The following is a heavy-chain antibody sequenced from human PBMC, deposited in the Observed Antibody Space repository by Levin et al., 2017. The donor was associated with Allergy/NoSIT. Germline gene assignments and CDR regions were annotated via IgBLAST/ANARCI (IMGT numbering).Heavy chain of an antibody. J-gene: IGHJ6*02. CDR2: ISSRDSII. Sequence: GGSLRLSCAASGFTFSFYEMHWVRQAPGKGLEWVSYISSRDSIIYYADSVKGRFTISRDNAKNSLYLQMNSLRAEDTAVYYCAREKTEDYYGMDVWGQGTTVTVSS. CDR1: GFTFSFYE. CDR3: AREKTEDYYGMDV. V-gene: IGHV3-48*03.